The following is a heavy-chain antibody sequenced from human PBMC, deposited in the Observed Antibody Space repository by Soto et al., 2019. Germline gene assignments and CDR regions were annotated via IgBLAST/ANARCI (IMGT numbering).Heavy chain of an antibody. CDR3: VRRHVSATGIDWFDP. J-gene: IGHJ5*02. D-gene: IGHD6-13*01. V-gene: IGHV1-3*01. Sequence: ASVKVSCKASGYTFTSYGIHWVRQAPGQRLEWMGWINAANGDTKYSPKFQGRAAITRDTSASTAYMVLSSLRSEDTAVYYCVRRHVSATGIDWFDPWGQGTLVTVSS. CDR2: INAANGDT. CDR1: GYTFTSYG.